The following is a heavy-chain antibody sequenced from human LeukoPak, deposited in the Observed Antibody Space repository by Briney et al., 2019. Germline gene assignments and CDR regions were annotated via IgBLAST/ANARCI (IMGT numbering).Heavy chain of an antibody. D-gene: IGHD3-10*01. CDR3: ARDLIGSGSYPSNWFDP. CDR1: GFTFSSYA. V-gene: IGHV3-30-3*01. Sequence: GGSLRLSCAASAASGFTFSSYAFHWVRQGPGKGLEWGAVISYDGNNKYYADSVRGRFTISRDNSKNTLYLQMNSLRAEDTAVYYCARDLIGSGSYPSNWFDPWGQGTLVTVSS. CDR2: ISYDGNNK. J-gene: IGHJ5*02.